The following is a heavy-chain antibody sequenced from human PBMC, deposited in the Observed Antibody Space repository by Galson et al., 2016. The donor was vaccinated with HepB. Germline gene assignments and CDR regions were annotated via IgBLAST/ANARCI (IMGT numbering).Heavy chain of an antibody. Sequence: SLRLSCAASGFTVSSNYMNWVRQAPGKGLEWVSIIYSNGRSYYADSVTGRFTVSRDNSKNTLYLQMNSLRAEDTAVYFCARGKRDYASSSALSSGMDVWGKGTTVAVSS. CDR2: IYSNGRS. V-gene: IGHV3-53*01. CDR1: GFTVSSNY. CDR3: ARGKRDYASSSALSSGMDV. D-gene: IGHD6-6*01. J-gene: IGHJ6*04.